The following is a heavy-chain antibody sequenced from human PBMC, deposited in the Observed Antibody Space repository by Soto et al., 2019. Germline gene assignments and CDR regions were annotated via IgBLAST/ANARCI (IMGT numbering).Heavy chain of an antibody. CDR1: GGSISSGDYY. CDR3: ARLGRVYDFWSGYYEEDGMDV. CDR2: IYYSGST. D-gene: IGHD3-3*01. V-gene: IGHV4-30-4*01. Sequence: PSETLSLTCTVSGGSISSGDYYWSWIRQPPGKGLEWIGYIYYSGSTYYNPSLKSRVTISVDTSKNQFSLKLSSVTAADTAVYYCARLGRVYDFWSGYYEEDGMDVWGQGTTVTVSS. J-gene: IGHJ6*02.